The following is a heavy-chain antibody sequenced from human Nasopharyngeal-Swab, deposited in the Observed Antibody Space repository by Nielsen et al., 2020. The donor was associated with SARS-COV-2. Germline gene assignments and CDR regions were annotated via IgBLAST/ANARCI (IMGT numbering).Heavy chain of an antibody. Sequence: ASVKVSCKASGYTFTSYAMNWVRQAPGQGLEWMGWINTNTGNPTYAQGFTGRFVFSLDTSVSTAYLQISSLKAEDTAVYYCARVYDYLWGSYRYGGSLGIDYWGQGTLVTVSS. CDR3: ARVYDYLWGSYRYGGSLGIDY. J-gene: IGHJ4*02. V-gene: IGHV7-4-1*02. CDR1: GYTFTSYA. D-gene: IGHD3-16*02. CDR2: INTNTGNP.